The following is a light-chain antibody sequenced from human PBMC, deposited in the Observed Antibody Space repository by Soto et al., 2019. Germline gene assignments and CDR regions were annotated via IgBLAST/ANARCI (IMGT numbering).Light chain of an antibody. CDR3: SSYAGINNYV. J-gene: IGLJ1*01. CDR2: AIN. CDR1: SSDVGAYNY. V-gene: IGLV2-8*01. Sequence: QSVLTQPPSASGYPGQSVTISCTGTSSDVGAYNYVSWYQQHPGKAPKLMIYAINKRPSGVPDRFSGSKSGNTASLTVSGLQTEDEADYYCSSYAGINNYVFGTGTKVTVL.